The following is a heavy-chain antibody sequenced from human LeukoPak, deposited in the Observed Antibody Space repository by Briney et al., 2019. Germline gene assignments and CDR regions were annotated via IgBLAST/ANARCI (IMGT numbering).Heavy chain of an antibody. V-gene: IGHV3-23*01. Sequence: GGSLRLSCTASGFTFSSYTMCWVRQAPGKGLKWVSTITTGGPNTYYADSVKGRFTVSRDDSKNTLYLQMNSLRAEDTAVYYCAKDGGLWVSAHWGDSWGRGTLVTVSS. CDR1: GFTFSSYT. J-gene: IGHJ4*02. CDR2: ITTGGPNT. CDR3: AKDGGLWVSAHWGDS. D-gene: IGHD7-27*01.